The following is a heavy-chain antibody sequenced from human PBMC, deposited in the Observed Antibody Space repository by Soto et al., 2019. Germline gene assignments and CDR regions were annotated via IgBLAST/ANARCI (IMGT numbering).Heavy chain of an antibody. Sequence: PAGSLRLSCKVSGCTIRTFWMSWGRQAQGKGLEWLGNGNEDANKKYYVDSVKGRFTILGDCAGSVLLLRMDSLRAEYTAVYFCSAYNTSCHAAFDIWGRGTLVTVSS. CDR1: GCTIRTFW. CDR3: SAYNTSCHAAFDI. V-gene: IGHV3-7*01. CDR2: GNEDANKK. D-gene: IGHD6-6*01. J-gene: IGHJ3*02.